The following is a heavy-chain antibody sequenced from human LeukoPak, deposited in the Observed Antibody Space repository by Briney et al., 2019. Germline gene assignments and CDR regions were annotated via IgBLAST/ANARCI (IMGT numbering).Heavy chain of an antibody. J-gene: IGHJ4*02. Sequence: GGSLRLSCAASGITFSTYAMHWVRQAPGKGLEWVAVISYDGSKKYYADSMKGRFTISRDNAKNTVYLQVKSLRAEDTAIYYCAKERDYGPADYWAREPWSPSPQ. V-gene: IGHV3-30*04. D-gene: IGHD4/OR15-4a*01. CDR1: GITFSTYA. CDR3: AKERDYGPADY. CDR2: ISYDGSKK.